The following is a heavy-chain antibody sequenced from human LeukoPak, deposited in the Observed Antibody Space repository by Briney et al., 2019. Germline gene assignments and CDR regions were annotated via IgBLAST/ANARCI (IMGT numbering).Heavy chain of an antibody. J-gene: IGHJ4*02. CDR1: GFTFSSYS. CDR3: ARDRDYYDYKPKHFDY. CDR2: ISSSSSTI. D-gene: IGHD3-22*01. V-gene: IGHV3-48*04. Sequence: GGSLRLSCAASGFTFSSYSMNWVRQAPGKGLEWVSYISSSSSTIYYADSVKGRFTISRDNAKNSLYLQMNSLRAEDTAVYYCARDRDYYDYKPKHFDYWGQGTLVTVSS.